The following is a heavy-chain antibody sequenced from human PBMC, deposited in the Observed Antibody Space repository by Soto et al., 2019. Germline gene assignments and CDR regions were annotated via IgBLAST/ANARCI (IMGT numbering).Heavy chain of an antibody. J-gene: IGHJ6*02. CDR2: IYYSGIT. Sequence: SETLSLTCTVSGGSISSYYWTWIRQPPGKGLEWIGYIYYSGITNYNPSLKSRVAISVDRSKNQFSLAVNSVTAADTAVYYCARNRGVVENWLGRFGSGYKYSFYGLDVWGQGTTVTVSS. D-gene: IGHD3-22*01. V-gene: IGHV4-59*01. CDR3: ARNRGVVENWLGRFGSGYKYSFYGLDV. CDR1: GGSISSYY.